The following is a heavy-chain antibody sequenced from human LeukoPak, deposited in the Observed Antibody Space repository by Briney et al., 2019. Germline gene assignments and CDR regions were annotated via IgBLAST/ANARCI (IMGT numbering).Heavy chain of an antibody. CDR3: AKEGYSSSWYLVYDYYYYYGMDV. Sequence: GGCLRLSCAASGFTFSSYAMSWVRQAPGKGLEWVSAISGSGGSTYYADSVKGRFTISRDNSKNTLYLQMNSLRAEDTAVYYCAKEGYSSSWYLVYDYYYYYGMDVWGQGTTDTVSS. V-gene: IGHV3-23*01. CDR2: ISGSGGST. J-gene: IGHJ6*02. CDR1: GFTFSSYA. D-gene: IGHD6-13*01.